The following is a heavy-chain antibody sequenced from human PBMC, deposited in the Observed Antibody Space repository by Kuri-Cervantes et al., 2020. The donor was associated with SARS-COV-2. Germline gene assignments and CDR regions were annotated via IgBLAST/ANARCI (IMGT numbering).Heavy chain of an antibody. CDR1: GGSISSYY. CDR3: ARGDPMTLSMISYFQH. CDR2: IYYSGST. D-gene: IGHD3-22*01. J-gene: IGHJ1*01. V-gene: IGHV4-59*12. Sequence: SETLSLTCTVSGGSISSYYWSWIRQPPGKGLEWIGYIYYSGSTNYNPSLKSLVTISVDRSKNQFSLKLSSVTDADTAVYYCARGDPMTLSMISYFQHWGQGTLVTVSS.